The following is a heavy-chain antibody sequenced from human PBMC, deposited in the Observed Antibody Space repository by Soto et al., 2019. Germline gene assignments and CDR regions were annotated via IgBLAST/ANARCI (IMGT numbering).Heavy chain of an antibody. D-gene: IGHD5-12*01. J-gene: IGHJ4*02. CDR1: GYIFTSYW. CDR3: VRVEGYSADERD. Sequence: QVQLVQSGAEVKRPGDSVTVSCKTSGYIFTSYWIHWVRQAPGQGLEWMDLIKPSGGSTTYAQKFQGRVTMTRDTPTSTVYMELRSLKSEATAVYYCVRVEGYSADERDWGQGTLVTVSS. V-gene: IGHV1-46*01. CDR2: IKPSGGST.